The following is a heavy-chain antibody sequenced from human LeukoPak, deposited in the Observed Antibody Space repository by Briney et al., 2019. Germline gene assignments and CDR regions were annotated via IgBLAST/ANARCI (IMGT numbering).Heavy chain of an antibody. J-gene: IGHJ4*02. V-gene: IGHV3-30-3*01. CDR2: ISYDGSNK. CDR3: ARGLGDYDILTGYYTPFDY. D-gene: IGHD3-9*01. Sequence: GESLRLSCAASGFTFSSYAMHWVRQAPGKGLGWVAVISYDGSNKYYADSVKGRFTISRDNSKNTLYLQMNSLRAEDTAVYYCARGLGDYDILTGYYTPFDYWGQGTLVTVSS. CDR1: GFTFSSYA.